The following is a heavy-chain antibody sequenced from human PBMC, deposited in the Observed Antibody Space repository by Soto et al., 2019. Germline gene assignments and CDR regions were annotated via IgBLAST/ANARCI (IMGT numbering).Heavy chain of an antibody. CDR2: INHSGST. Sequence: QVQLQQWGAGLLKPSETLSLTCAVYGGSFSGYYWHWIRQPPGKGLEWIGEINHSGSTNYNPSLESRDTISLDTSIHRFHLKLSSLTAEDTAVYYGARGGGRRFDYWGQGTLVTVSS. CDR1: GGSFSGYY. J-gene: IGHJ4*02. D-gene: IGHD3-16*01. V-gene: IGHV4-34*01. CDR3: ARGGGRRFDY.